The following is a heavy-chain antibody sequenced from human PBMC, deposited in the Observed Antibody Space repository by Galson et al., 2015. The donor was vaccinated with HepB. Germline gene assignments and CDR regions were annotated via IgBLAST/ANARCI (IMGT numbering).Heavy chain of an antibody. J-gene: IGHJ3*01. CDR3: ARSKDSGRYNVGTDAFDV. Sequence: SLRLSCAASGFTVSSSYMSWVRQSPGKGLEWVSVIYSNGATYYADSVEGRFTISRDDSKNTLFLQMNSPGAEDTAVYFCARSKDSGRYNVGTDAFDVWGQGTKVTVSS. D-gene: IGHD3-22*01. V-gene: IGHV3-53*01. CDR1: GFTVSSSY. CDR2: IYSNGAT.